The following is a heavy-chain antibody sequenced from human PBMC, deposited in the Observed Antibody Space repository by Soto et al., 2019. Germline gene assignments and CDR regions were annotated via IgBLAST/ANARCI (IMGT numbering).Heavy chain of an antibody. V-gene: IGHV3-33*01. CDR2: IWYDGSEK. Sequence: ESGGGVAQPGRSLRLSCEGSGFTFRNHGMHWIRQSPGKGLEWLAVIWYDGSEKYYADSVKGRFTISRDNSKNTLYLQMNSLKVEDTAIYYCARWSNNKVVDPWGQGTVVTVS. CDR1: GFTFRNHG. CDR3: ARWSNNKVVDP. J-gene: IGHJ5*02. D-gene: IGHD1-1*01.